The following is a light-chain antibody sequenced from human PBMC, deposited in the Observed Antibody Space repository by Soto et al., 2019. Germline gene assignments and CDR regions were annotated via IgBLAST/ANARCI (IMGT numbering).Light chain of an antibody. CDR2: EGS. J-gene: IGLJ2*01. CDR1: SSDVGSYNL. V-gene: IGLV2-23*01. Sequence: QSALTQPASVSGSPGQSITISCTGTSSDVGSYNLVSWYQQHPGKAHKLMIYEGSKRPSGVSNRFSGSKSGNTASLTISGLQAEDEADYYCCSYAGSSTFHVVFGGGTKVTVL. CDR3: CSYAGSSTFHVV.